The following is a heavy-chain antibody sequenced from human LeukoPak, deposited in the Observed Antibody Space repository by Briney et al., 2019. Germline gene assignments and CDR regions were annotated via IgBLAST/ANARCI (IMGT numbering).Heavy chain of an antibody. CDR3: AREGSGNLPHLDH. CDR2: INHSGGGT. D-gene: IGHD3-10*01. Sequence: GASVKVSCKPSGYTFTSHYLQWVRLAPGQGLEWMGVINHSGGGTRYEQKFQGRVTMTRDTSTSTVYMELSSLRSEDTAVYYCAREGSGNLPHLDHWGQGTLVTVSS. J-gene: IGHJ4*02. V-gene: IGHV1-46*01. CDR1: GYTFTSHY.